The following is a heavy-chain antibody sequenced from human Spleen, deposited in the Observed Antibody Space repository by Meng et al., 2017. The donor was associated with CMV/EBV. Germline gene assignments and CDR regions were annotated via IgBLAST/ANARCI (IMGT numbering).Heavy chain of an antibody. D-gene: IGHD2-2*03. J-gene: IGHJ4*02. CDR2: LNGGASEV. CDR1: EFTFISYS. CDR3: AKDSAAGYPHFFEN. Sequence: GESLKISCAASEFTFISYSMNWVRQAPGKGLEWVSTLNGGASEVHYADPVKGRFTISRDDSRDTLYLQMHSLRAEDTAIYYCAKDSAAGYPHFFENWGQGALVTVSS. V-gene: IGHV3-23*01.